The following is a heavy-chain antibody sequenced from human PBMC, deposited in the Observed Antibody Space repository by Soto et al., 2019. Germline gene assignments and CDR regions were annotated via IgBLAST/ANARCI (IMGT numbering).Heavy chain of an antibody. J-gene: IGHJ6*04. CDR3: VPKLQSSGWLLDV. CDR1: GYTFTSYG. CDR2: ISAFNGNT. D-gene: IGHD6-19*01. V-gene: IGHV1-18*01. Sequence: ASVKVSCKASGYTFTSYGISWVRQAPGQGLEWMGWISAFNGNTNYAQKLQGRVTMTTDTSTSTAYMELRSLRSAETAVYYWVPKLQSSGWLLDVWGTGNTVTVSP.